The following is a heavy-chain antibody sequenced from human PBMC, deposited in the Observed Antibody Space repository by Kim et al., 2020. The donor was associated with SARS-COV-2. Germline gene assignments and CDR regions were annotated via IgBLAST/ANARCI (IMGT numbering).Heavy chain of an antibody. J-gene: IGHJ5*02. V-gene: IGHV1-2*06. CDR1: GYTFTGYY. CDR3: ARERKGSSWTNWFDP. CDR2: INPNSSGT. D-gene: IGHD6-13*01. Sequence: ASVKVSCKASGYTFTGYYMHWVRQAPGQGLEWMGRINPNSSGTNYAQKFQGRVTMTRDTSISTAYMELSRLRSDDTAVYYCARERKGSSWTNWFDPWGQGTLVTVSS.